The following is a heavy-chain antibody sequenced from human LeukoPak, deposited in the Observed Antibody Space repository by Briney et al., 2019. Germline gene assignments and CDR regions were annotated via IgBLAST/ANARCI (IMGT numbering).Heavy chain of an antibody. CDR1: GGSFSGYY. CDR3: ARGIPARYDYVWGSYRSYYFDY. D-gene: IGHD3-16*02. V-gene: IGHV4-34*01. J-gene: IGHJ4*02. CDR2: INHSGST. Sequence: NPSETLSLTCAVYGGSFSGYYWSWIRQPPGKGLEWLGEINHSGSTNYNPSLKSRVTISVDTSKNQFSLKLSSVTAADTAVYYCARGIPARYDYVWGSYRSYYFDYWGQGTLVTVSS.